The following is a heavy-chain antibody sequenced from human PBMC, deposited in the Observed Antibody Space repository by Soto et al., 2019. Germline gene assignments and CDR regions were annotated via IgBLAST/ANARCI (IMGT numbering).Heavy chain of an antibody. V-gene: IGHV4-39*01. CDR3: AYGSSSAWIDY. J-gene: IGHJ4*02. CDR1: GDSMRGYHFY. D-gene: IGHD6-25*01. Sequence: PSETLSLTCSVSGDSMRGYHFYWGWIRQAPGKGLEWIGSAYFSGGNTYYSPSLKSRVSISVDTSKNEFSLRLTSLTAADTAVYFCAYGSSSAWIDYWGQGALVTVSS. CDR2: AYFSGGNT.